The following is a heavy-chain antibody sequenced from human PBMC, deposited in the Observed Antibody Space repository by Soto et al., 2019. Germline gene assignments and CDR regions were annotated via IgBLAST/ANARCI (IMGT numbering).Heavy chain of an antibody. V-gene: IGHV1-3*01. CDR3: AREKWGSGSRWLDP. CDR2: INVGNGNT. Sequence: ASVKVSCKASGYTFTSYAMHWVRQAPGQRLEWMGWINVGNGNTKYSQNFQGRVTINQDTSASTAYMELSSLTSEDTAAYYCAREKWGSGSRWLDPWGQGTLVTVSS. CDR1: GYTFTSYA. J-gene: IGHJ5*02. D-gene: IGHD6-19*01.